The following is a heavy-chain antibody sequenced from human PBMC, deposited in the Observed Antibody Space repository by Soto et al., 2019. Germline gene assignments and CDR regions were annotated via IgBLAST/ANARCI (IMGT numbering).Heavy chain of an antibody. J-gene: IGHJ6*02. Sequence: SETLSLTCTVSGGYISPGDYYWSWIRQPPGKGLEWIGYIFYIGSTSYNPSLKSRVTISVDTSKHQCSLVRSSVTAAVAAVDYCARDDRIAVAGTGGSGYYYCGMGVLGQGNTGNVSS. V-gene: IGHV4-30-4*01. CDR1: GGYISPGDYY. CDR3: ARDDRIAVAGTGGSGYYYCGMGV. D-gene: IGHD6-19*01. CDR2: IFYIGST.